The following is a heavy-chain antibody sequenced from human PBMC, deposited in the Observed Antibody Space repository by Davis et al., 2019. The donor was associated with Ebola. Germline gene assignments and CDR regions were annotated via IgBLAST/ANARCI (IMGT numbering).Heavy chain of an antibody. CDR3: TTTPLGYCSSVTCYNYFDY. V-gene: IGHV3-15*07. D-gene: IGHD2-2*02. J-gene: IGHJ4*02. CDR2: IQSKTDGGTT. CDR1: GFTFSTAW. Sequence: PGGSLRLSCAVSGFTFSTAWMNWVRQAPGKGLEWVGRIQSKTDGGTTDYPAVVKGRFTISRDDSKNTLYLQMNGLKTEDSAMYYCTTTPLGYCSSVTCYNYFDYWGQGSLVTVSS.